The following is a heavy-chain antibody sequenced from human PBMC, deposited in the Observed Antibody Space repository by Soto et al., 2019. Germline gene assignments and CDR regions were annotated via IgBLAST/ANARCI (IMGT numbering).Heavy chain of an antibody. D-gene: IGHD3-16*01. V-gene: IGHV3-48*03. J-gene: IGHJ4*02. CDR1: GFTFSSYE. CDR2: ISSSGSTI. Sequence: GGSLRLSCAASGFTFSSYEMNWVRQAPGKGLEWVSYISSSGSTIYYADSVKGRFTISRDNAKNSLYLQMKSLRAEDTAVYYCARDSGLWGQDGPSFDYWGQGTLVTVSS. CDR3: ARDSGLWGQDGPSFDY.